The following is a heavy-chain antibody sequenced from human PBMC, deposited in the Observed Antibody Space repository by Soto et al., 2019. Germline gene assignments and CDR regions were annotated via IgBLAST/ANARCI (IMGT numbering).Heavy chain of an antibody. Sequence: SVKVSCKXSGGTFSSYAISWVRQAPGQGLEWMGGIIPIFGTANYAQKFQGRVTITADKSTSTAYMELSSLRSEDTAVYYCARPPDGGNSDAFDIWGQGTMVTVSS. D-gene: IGHD2-21*02. CDR3: ARPPDGGNSDAFDI. V-gene: IGHV1-69*06. CDR1: GGTFSSYA. J-gene: IGHJ3*02. CDR2: IIPIFGTA.